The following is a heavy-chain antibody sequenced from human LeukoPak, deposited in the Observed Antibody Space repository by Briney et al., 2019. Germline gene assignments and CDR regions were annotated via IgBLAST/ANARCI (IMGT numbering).Heavy chain of an antibody. Sequence: GFLRLSCSASGXPFRSYWRHWVRQASGKGLVWVSLIHSDGRTTNYADSVKGRFTISRDNAKNTLFLQMNSLRADDTAVYYCARGRGWNLDYWGQGTLVTVSS. D-gene: IGHD6-19*01. CDR1: GXPFRSYW. CDR3: ARGRGWNLDY. CDR2: IHSDGRTT. V-gene: IGHV3-74*01. J-gene: IGHJ4*02.